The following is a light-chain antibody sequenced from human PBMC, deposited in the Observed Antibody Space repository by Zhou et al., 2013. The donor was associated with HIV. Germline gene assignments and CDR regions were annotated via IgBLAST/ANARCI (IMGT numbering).Light chain of an antibody. CDR2: TAS. Sequence: DIQMTQSPSSLSASVGDRVSVTCRASQGISNSLAWYQQKPGKAPKVVVYTASRLASGVTSRFSGSASGADYTLTISSLQPEDFATYYCQQSGTFGQGTRLEIK. CDR3: QQSGT. J-gene: IGKJ2*02. CDR1: QGISNS. V-gene: IGKV1-NL1*01.